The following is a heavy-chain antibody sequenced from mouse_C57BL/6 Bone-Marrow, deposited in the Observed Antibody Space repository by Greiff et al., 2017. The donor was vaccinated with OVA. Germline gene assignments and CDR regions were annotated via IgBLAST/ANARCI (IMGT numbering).Heavy chain of an antibody. J-gene: IGHJ2*01. CDR1: GYTFTSYW. Sequence: QVQLQQPGAELVKPGASVKLSCKASGYTFTSYWMHWVKQRPGQGLEWIGMIHPNSGSTNYNEKFKSKATLTVDKSSSTAYMQLSSLTSEDSAVYYCARPVSRPYFDYWGQGTTLTVSS. V-gene: IGHV1-64*01. CDR2: IHPNSGST. D-gene: IGHD1-1*01. CDR3: ARPVSRPYFDY.